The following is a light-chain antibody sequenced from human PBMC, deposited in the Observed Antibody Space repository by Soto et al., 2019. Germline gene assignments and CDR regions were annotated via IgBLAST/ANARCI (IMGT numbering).Light chain of an antibody. CDR1: QSVSSSY. CDR3: QQCNSWPQWT. Sequence: EIVLTQSPGTLSLSPGERSSVCCRASQSVSSSYLAWYQQKPGQAPRLLIYDASNRATGIPARFSGSGSGTDFTLTISSLEPEDFAVYYCQQCNSWPQWTFGQGTKVDIK. CDR2: DAS. J-gene: IGKJ1*01. V-gene: IGKV3D-20*02.